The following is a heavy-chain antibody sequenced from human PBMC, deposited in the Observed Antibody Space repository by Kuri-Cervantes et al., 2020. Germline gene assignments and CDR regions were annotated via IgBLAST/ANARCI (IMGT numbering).Heavy chain of an antibody. D-gene: IGHD3-10*01. V-gene: IGHV3-30-3*01. Sequence: GGSLRLSCAASGFTFSSYAMHWVRQAPGKGLEWVAVISYDGSNKYYAGSVKGRFTISRDNSKNTLYLQMNSLRAEDTAVYYCARGAFLPRGVIGYWGQGTLVTVSS. CDR1: GFTFSSYA. CDR2: ISYDGSNK. CDR3: ARGAFLPRGVIGY. J-gene: IGHJ4*02.